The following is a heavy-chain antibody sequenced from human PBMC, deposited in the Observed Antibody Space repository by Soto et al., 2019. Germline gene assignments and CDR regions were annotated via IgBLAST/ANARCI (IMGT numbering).Heavy chain of an antibody. Sequence: GGSLRLSGSASGFTFSSYDMHWVRQATGKGLEWVSAIGTAGDTYYPGTVKGRFTISRENAKNSLYLQMNSLRAGDTAVYYCARAGTGTVWRGFYGMEVWGQGTTVTVSS. CDR2: IGTAGDT. V-gene: IGHV3-13*01. CDR1: GFTFSSYD. D-gene: IGHD1-7*01. CDR3: ARAGTGTVWRGFYGMEV. J-gene: IGHJ6*02.